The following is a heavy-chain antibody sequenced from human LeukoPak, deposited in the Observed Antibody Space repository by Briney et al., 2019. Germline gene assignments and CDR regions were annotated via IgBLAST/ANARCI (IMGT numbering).Heavy chain of an antibody. CDR3: ASLYSSSWPDY. Sequence: SETLSLTCTVSGGSISSYYWSWIRQPAGKGLEWIGRIYTSGSTNYNPSLKSQVTMSVDTSKNQFSLKLSSVTAADTAVYYCASLYSSSWPDYWGQGTLVTVSS. CDR2: IYTSGST. D-gene: IGHD6-13*01. J-gene: IGHJ4*02. CDR1: GGSISSYY. V-gene: IGHV4-4*07.